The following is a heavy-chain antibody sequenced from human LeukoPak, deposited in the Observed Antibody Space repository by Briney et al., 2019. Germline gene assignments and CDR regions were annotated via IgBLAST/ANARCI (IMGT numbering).Heavy chain of an antibody. CDR1: GFTFSSYS. Sequence: QPGGSLRLSCAASGFTFSSYSMNWVRQAPGKGLEWVSYISSSSSTIYYADSVKGRFTISRDNAKNSLYLQMNSLRAEDTAVYYCARGPTYYGSGSGDYWGQGTLVTVSS. V-gene: IGHV3-48*01. CDR3: ARGPTYYGSGSGDY. J-gene: IGHJ4*02. D-gene: IGHD3-10*01. CDR2: ISSSSSTI.